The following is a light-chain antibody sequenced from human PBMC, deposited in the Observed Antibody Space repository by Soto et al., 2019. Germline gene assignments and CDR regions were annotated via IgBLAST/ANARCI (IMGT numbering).Light chain of an antibody. V-gene: IGLV2-14*01. CDR1: SSDVGGYNY. Sequence: QSALTQPASVSGSPGQSITISCTGTSSDVGGYNYVSWYQQHPGKVPKLMIYEVSTRPSGVSNRFSGSKSGNTASLTISGLQSEDEADYYCSSYTSSSTWVFGGGTKLTVL. J-gene: IGLJ3*02. CDR2: EVS. CDR3: SSYTSSSTWV.